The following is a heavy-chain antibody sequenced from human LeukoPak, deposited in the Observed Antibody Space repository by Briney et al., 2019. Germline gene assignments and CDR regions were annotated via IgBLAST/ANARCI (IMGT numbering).Heavy chain of an antibody. CDR2: IYSGGST. V-gene: IGHV3-53*01. CDR3: ARERGVGGSGTLDY. Sequence: SGGSLRLSCEAPGFALRNYDMHWVRQAPGKGLEWVSVIYSGGSTYYADSVKGRFAISRDNSKNTLYLQMNSLRAEDTAVYYCARERGVGGSGTLDYWGQGTLVAVSS. J-gene: IGHJ4*02. D-gene: IGHD3-10*01. CDR1: GFALRNYD.